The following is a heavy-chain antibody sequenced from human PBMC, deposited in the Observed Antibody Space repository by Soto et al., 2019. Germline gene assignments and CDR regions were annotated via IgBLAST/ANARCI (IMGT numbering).Heavy chain of an antibody. CDR3: ARDWTVATIGFVRGYYGMDV. D-gene: IGHD5-12*01. CDR2: IYYSGST. CDR1: GGSISSYY. J-gene: IGHJ6*02. Sequence: QVQLQESGPGLVKPSETLSLTCTVSGGSISSYYWSWIRQPPGKGLEWIGYIYYSGSTNYNPSLTSRVTISVYTSKNQFSLKLSSVPAADTAVYYCARDWTVATIGFVRGYYGMDVWGQGTTVTVSS. V-gene: IGHV4-59*01.